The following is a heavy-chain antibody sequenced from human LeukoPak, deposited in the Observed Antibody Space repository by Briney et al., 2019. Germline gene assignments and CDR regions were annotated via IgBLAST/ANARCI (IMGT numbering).Heavy chain of an antibody. J-gene: IGHJ3*02. D-gene: IGHD2-15*01. Sequence: GGSLRLSCAASGFSFSTYWMHWVRQAPGKGLEWVANIKEDGSEKNSADSVKGRFTIFRDNAKTSVYLQMNSLRAEDTAVYYCSRGANWVDFDTWGQGTMVTASS. CDR3: SRGANWVDFDT. CDR2: IKEDGSEK. V-gene: IGHV3-7*04. CDR1: GFSFSTYW.